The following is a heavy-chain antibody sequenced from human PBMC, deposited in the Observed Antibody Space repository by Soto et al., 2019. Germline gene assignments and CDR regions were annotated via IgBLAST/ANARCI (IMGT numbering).Heavy chain of an antibody. J-gene: IGHJ4*02. Sequence: QVQLVQSGAEVQKPGASVQVLCKTSGYPFINYHVHWVRQAPRQGGEWMGAINAHGGSTTDAQHLQGRVSMTSDASTITVYMDLSSLRSDGTAVYYCALRTSSSGWYNFWGQGSLVTVS. CDR3: ALRTSSSGWYNF. CDR1: GYPFINYH. CDR2: INAHGGST. V-gene: IGHV1-46*01. D-gene: IGHD6-19*01.